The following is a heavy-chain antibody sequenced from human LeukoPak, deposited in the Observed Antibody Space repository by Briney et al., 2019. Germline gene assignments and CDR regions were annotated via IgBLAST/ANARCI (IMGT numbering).Heavy chain of an antibody. CDR2: IIPIFGTA. D-gene: IGHD6-6*01. V-gene: IGHV1-69*13. Sequence: ASVKVSCKASGGTFSSYAISWVRQAPGQGLEWMGGIIPIFGTANYAQKFQGRVTITADESTSTAYMGLSSLRSEDTAVYYCARAKAFEYSSSSFDYWGQGTLVTVSS. J-gene: IGHJ4*02. CDR3: ARAKAFEYSSSSFDY. CDR1: GGTFSSYA.